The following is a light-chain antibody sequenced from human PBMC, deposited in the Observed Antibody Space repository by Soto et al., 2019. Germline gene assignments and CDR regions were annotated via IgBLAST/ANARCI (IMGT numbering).Light chain of an antibody. J-gene: IGLJ2*01. CDR1: SSDVGCYDY. CDR2: DVS. CDR3: SSYASSSTLV. V-gene: IGLV2-14*01. Sequence: QSALTQPASVSGSPGQSITISCTGTSSDVGCYDYVSWYQQHPGKVPKLMIYDVSSRPSGVSNRFSGSKSGNTASLTISGLQAEDEADYYCSSYASSSTLVFGGGTKLTVL.